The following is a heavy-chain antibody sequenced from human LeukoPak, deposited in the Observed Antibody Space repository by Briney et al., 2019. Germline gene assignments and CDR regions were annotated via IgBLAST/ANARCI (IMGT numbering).Heavy chain of an antibody. D-gene: IGHD5-24*01. V-gene: IGHV3-11*01. CDR3: ARDQGDGYNYPFDY. J-gene: IGHJ4*02. CDR1: GFTFSDCY. Sequence: GGSLRLSCAASGFTFSDCYMSWIRRAPGKGLEWVSYISSSGSTIYYADSVKGRFTISRDNAKNSLYLQMNSLRAEDTAVYYCARDQGDGYNYPFDYWGQGTLVTVSS. CDR2: ISSSGSTI.